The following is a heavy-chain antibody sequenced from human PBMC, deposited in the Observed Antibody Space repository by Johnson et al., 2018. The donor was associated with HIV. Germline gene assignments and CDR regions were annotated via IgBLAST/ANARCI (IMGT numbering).Heavy chain of an antibody. CDR1: GFTVSSNY. CDR2: IYSGDTT. CDR3: AKGGAVAGTRDAFDI. V-gene: IGHV3-66*01. J-gene: IGHJ3*02. D-gene: IGHD6-19*01. Sequence: VQLVESGGGLVQPGGSLRLSCAASGFTVSSNYMSWVRQAPGKGLEWVSVIYSGDTTYYADSVKDRFTISRDNSKNTLYLQMNSLRAEDTAVYYCAKGGAVAGTRDAFDIWGQGTMVTVSS.